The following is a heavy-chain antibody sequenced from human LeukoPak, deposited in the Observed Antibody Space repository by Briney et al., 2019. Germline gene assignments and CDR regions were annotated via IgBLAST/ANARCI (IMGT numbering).Heavy chain of an antibody. CDR2: ISGSGGST. Sequence: GGSLRLSCAASGFIFNNYGLIWVRQAPGKGLEWVSAISGSGGSTYYADSVKGRFAISRDNSKNTLYLQMNSLRAEDTAVYYCAKPIAAAGTSPRNYFDYWGQGTLVTVSS. J-gene: IGHJ4*02. V-gene: IGHV3-23*01. CDR1: GFIFNNYG. D-gene: IGHD6-13*01. CDR3: AKPIAAAGTSPRNYFDY.